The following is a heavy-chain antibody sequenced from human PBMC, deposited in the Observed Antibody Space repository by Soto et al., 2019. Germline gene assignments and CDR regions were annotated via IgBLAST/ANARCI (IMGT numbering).Heavy chain of an antibody. J-gene: IGHJ5*02. V-gene: IGHV4-59*01. D-gene: IGHD2-8*01. Sequence: SETLSVTCTVAGGYISSYYWSWIRQKPGKGLEWIGYIYYSGSTNYNPSLKSRVTISVDTSKNQFSLKLSSVTAADTAVYYCARNGDCTRPGCIVGWFDPWGPGTLVTVSS. CDR2: IYYSGST. CDR3: ARNGDCTRPGCIVGWFDP. CDR1: GGYISSYY.